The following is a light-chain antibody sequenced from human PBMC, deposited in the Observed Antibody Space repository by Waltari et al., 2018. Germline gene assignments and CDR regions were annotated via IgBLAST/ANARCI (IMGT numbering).Light chain of an antibody. CDR1: SDVGNYHL. CDR2: GAT. Sequence: QSALTQPASVSGSPGQSITISCTSDVGNYHLVSWYQQRPGTAPKLKIYGATQRPSGVSVRFSGSKSVNTASLTIAGLQAEDEADYYCCTFTSSGTWVFGGGTKLTVL. V-gene: IGLV2-23*01. J-gene: IGLJ2*01. CDR3: CTFTSSGTWV.